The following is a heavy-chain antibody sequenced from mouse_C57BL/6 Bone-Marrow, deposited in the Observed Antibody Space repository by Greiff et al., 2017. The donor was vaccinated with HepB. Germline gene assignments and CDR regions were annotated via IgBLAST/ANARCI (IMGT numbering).Heavy chain of an antibody. V-gene: IGHV2-9-1*01. CDR1: GFSLTSYA. J-gene: IGHJ1*03. CDR2: IWTGGGT. D-gene: IGHD1-1*01. CDR3: ARNGATTVVAYWYFDV. Sequence: VQLVESGPGLVAPSQSLSITCTVSGFSLTSYAISWVRQPPGKGLEWLGVIWTGGGTNYNSALKSRLSISKDNSKSQVVLKMNSLQTDDTARYYCARNGATTVVAYWYFDVWGTGTTVTVSS.